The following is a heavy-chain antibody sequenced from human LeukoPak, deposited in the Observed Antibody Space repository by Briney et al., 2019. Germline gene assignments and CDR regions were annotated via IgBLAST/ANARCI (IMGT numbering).Heavy chain of an antibody. CDR3: ASTLTSSPH. CDR2: INSDGSST. V-gene: IGHV3-74*01. J-gene: IGHJ4*02. CDR1: GFTFSSYW. D-gene: IGHD2-2*01. Sequence: GGSLRLSCSASGFTFSSYWMHWVRQAPGKGRVWVSRINSDGSSTNYADSVKGRFTISRDDAKNTLYLQMNSLRAEDTAVYYCASTLTSSPHWGRGTLVTVSS.